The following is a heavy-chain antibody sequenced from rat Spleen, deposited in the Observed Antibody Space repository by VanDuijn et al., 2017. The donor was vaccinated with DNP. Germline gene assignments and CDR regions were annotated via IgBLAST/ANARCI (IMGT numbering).Heavy chain of an antibody. Sequence: EVQLVESGGGLVQPGGSLKLSCAASGFTFSNFYMAWVRQAPKKGLEWVAAISPSGSSTYYPDSVKGRFTISRDDAKSSLYLQMNSLKSEDTATYYCARGSSSIYWYFDFWGPGTMVTVSS. D-gene: IGHD1-2*01. J-gene: IGHJ1*01. CDR1: GFTFSNFY. V-gene: IGHV5-25*01. CDR3: ARGSSSIYWYFDF. CDR2: ISPSGSST.